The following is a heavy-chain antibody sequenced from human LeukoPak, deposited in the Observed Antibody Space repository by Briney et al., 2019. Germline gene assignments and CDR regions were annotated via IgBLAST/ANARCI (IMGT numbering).Heavy chain of an antibody. CDR1: GYTFTSYG. V-gene: IGHV1-18*01. D-gene: IGHD1-26*01. CDR2: VSAYTGNT. J-gene: IGHJ3*02. Sequence: ASVKVSCKASGYTFTSYGISWVRQAPGQGLEWMGWVSAYTGNTNYAQKLQGRVTMTTDTSTSTAYMELRSLRSDDTALYYCARDLAIVGAKECAFDIWGQGTMVTVSS. CDR3: ARDLAIVGAKECAFDI.